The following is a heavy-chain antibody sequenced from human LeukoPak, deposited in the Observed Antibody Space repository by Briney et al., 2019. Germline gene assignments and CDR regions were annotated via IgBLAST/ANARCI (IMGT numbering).Heavy chain of an antibody. CDR2: IYYSGST. CDR1: GGSISSGDYY. D-gene: IGHD3-22*01. V-gene: IGHV4-30-4*08. Sequence: SETLSLTCTVPGGSISSGDYYWSWIRQPPGKGLEWIGYIYYSGSTYYNPSLKSRVTISVDTSKNQFSLKLSSVTAADTAVYYCARSITMIVAHFDYWGQGTLVTVSS. J-gene: IGHJ4*02. CDR3: ARSITMIVAHFDY.